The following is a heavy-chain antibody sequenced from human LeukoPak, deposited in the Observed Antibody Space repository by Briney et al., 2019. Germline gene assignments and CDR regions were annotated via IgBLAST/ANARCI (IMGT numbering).Heavy chain of an antibody. Sequence: ASVKVSCKASGYTFTGYYMHWVRQAPGQGLEWMGWINPNSGGTNYAQKFQGRVTMTRDTSISTAYMELSRLRSDDTAVYYCAREGIVVVSAALEPFDPWGQGTLVTVSS. V-gene: IGHV1-2*02. CDR1: GYTFTGYY. CDR2: INPNSGGT. CDR3: AREGIVVVSAALEPFDP. J-gene: IGHJ5*02. D-gene: IGHD2-2*01.